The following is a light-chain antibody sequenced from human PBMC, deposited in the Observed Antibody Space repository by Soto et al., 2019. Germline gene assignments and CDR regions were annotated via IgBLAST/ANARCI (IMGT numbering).Light chain of an antibody. V-gene: IGKV3-20*01. CDR1: QSIKNNY. Sequence: ETVLTQSPGTLSLSPGESATLSCRASQSIKNNYLRWYQQKPGQAPRLLIYGASDRATGIPDRFSGSGSGTDFTLTISRLEPEDCAVYYCQQYSYSPRTFGQGTKVEIK. CDR2: GAS. CDR3: QQYSYSPRT. J-gene: IGKJ1*01.